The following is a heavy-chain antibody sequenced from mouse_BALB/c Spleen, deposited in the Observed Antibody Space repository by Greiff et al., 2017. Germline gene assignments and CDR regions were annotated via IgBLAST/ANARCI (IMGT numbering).Heavy chain of an antibody. CDR1: GFTFSSYT. Sequence: EVKLVESGGGLVKPGGSLKLSCAASGFTFSSYTMSWVRQTPEKRLEWVATISSGGGNTYYPDSVKGRFTISRDNAKNNLYLQMSSLRSEDTALYYCARYKNDGYYFYAMDYWGQGTSVTVAS. V-gene: IGHV5-9*03. CDR2: ISSGGGNT. J-gene: IGHJ4*01. D-gene: IGHD2-3*01. CDR3: ARYKNDGYYFYAMDY.